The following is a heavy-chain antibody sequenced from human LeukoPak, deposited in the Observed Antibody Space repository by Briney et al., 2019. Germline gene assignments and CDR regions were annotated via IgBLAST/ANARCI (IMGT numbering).Heavy chain of an antibody. CDR3: ARESAPPSLRYFDWYEVNWFDP. CDR2: IYHSGST. J-gene: IGHJ5*02. CDR1: GYSISSGYY. D-gene: IGHD3-9*01. Sequence: SETLSLTCTVSGYSISSGYYWGWIRQPPGKGLEWIGSIYHSGSTYYNPSLKSRVTISVDTSKNQFSLKLSSVTAADTAVYYCARESAPPSLRYFDWYEVNWFDPWGQGTLVTVSS. V-gene: IGHV4-38-2*02.